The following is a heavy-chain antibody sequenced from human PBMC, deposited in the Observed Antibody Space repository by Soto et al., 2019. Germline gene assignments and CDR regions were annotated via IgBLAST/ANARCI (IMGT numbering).Heavy chain of an antibody. V-gene: IGHV4-34*01. CDR2: INHSGST. J-gene: IGHJ4*02. CDR1: GGSFSGYY. D-gene: IGHD5-12*01. CDR3: ARCCLRDTGYAEIYS. Sequence: PSETLSLTCAVYGGSFSGYYWSWIRQPPGKGLEWIGEINHSGSTNYNPSLKSRVTISVDTSKNQFSLKLSSVTAADTAVYYCARCCLRDTGYAEIYSWGQENLVPVSS.